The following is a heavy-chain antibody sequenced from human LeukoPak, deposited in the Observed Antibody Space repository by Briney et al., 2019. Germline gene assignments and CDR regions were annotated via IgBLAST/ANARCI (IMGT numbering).Heavy chain of an antibody. CDR3: ANSQTVWGRYYYDSSGYYN. D-gene: IGHD3-22*01. CDR1: GFTVSSNY. V-gene: IGHV3-23*01. J-gene: IGHJ4*02. CDR2: ISGSGGST. Sequence: GGSLRLSCAASGFTVSSNYMSWVRQAPGKGLEWVSAISGSGGSTYYAGSVKGRFTISRDNSKNTLYLQMNSLRAEDTAVYYCANSQTVWGRYYYDSSGYYNWGQGTLVTVSS.